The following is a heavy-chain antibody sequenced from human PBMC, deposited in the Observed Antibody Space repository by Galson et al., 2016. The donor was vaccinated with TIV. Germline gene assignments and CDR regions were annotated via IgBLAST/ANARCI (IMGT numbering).Heavy chain of an antibody. CDR2: ISSGGST. D-gene: IGHD2-15*01. CDR1: GLSVSSNY. Sequence: SLRLSCAASGLSVSSNYMSWVRQAPGKGLEWVSIISSGGSTNYVDSVKGRITISRDYSKNTLFLQMNSLRAYYTAVYYCARDRRHCRNECYIYYYSGMDVWGPGTTVTVSS. J-gene: IGHJ6*02. V-gene: IGHV3-66*02. CDR3: ARDRRHCRNECYIYYYSGMDV.